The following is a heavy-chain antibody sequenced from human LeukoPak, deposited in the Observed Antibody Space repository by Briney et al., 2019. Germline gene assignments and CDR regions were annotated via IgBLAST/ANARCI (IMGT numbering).Heavy chain of an antibody. CDR2: IYSDGTI. D-gene: IGHD2-15*01. CDR3: ARYCSGGRCYSGLDP. CDR1: GFTVSSNY. V-gene: IGHV3-53*01. Sequence: GGSLRLSCAASGFTVSSNYMSWVRQVPGKGLEWVSVIYSDGTISFADSVKGRFTISRDSSKNTVYLQMNSLRAEDTAVYYCARYCSGGRCYSGLDPWGQGALVTVSS. J-gene: IGHJ5*02.